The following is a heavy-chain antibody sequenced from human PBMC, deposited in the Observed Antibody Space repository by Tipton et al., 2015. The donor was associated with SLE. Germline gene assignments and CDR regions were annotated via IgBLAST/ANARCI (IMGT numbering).Heavy chain of an antibody. D-gene: IGHD3-3*01. CDR2: IYYDETT. CDR1: GGSITSNGVH. V-gene: IGHV4-39*07. Sequence: TLSLTCSVAGGSITSNGVHWAWIRQPPGKGLEWIGSIYYDETTYYSPSLRRRLTLSVDTSKDQFSLKLTSVTAADTAVYYCAREAVGSGFGAFDIWGQGTMVTVSS. CDR3: AREAVGSGFGAFDI. J-gene: IGHJ3*02.